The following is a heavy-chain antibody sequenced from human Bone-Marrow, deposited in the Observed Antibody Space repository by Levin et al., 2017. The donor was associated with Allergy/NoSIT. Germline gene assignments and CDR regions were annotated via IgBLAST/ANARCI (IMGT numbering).Heavy chain of an antibody. CDR3: ARLTECFGGACYSYGWRDA. CDR2: IQSSGST. V-gene: IGHV4-4*08. J-gene: IGHJ5*02. CDR1: GDSISDSF. D-gene: IGHD2-15*01. Sequence: SQTLSLTCTVSGDSISDSFWTWIRQPPGQGLEWIGHIQSSGSTYYNPSLESRVAISVDTSKNQVSLRLNPVTATDTAVYFCARLTECFGGACYSYGWRDAWGQGILVTVSS.